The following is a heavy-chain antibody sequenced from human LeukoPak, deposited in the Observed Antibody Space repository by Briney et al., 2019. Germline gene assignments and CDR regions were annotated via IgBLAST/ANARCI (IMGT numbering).Heavy chain of an antibody. Sequence: SSETLSLTCAVYGGSFSGYYWSWIRQPPGKGLEWIGEINHSGSTNYNPSLKSRVTISVDTFKNQFSLKLSSVTAADTAVYYCARGLTFRVLGNWFDPWGQGTLVTVSS. CDR1: GGSFSGYY. CDR2: INHSGST. CDR3: ARGLTFRVLGNWFDP. D-gene: IGHD3-3*01. V-gene: IGHV4-34*01. J-gene: IGHJ5*02.